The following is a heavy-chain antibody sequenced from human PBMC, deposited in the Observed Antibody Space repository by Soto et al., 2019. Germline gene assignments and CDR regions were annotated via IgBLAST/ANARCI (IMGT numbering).Heavy chain of an antibody. CDR1: GYTFTSYG. V-gene: IGHV1-18*01. CDR2: ISAYNGNT. J-gene: IGHJ5*02. CDR3: ARDRDVYHGWWFDP. D-gene: IGHD6-19*01. Sequence: GASVKVSCKASGYTFTSYGISWVRQAPGQGLEWMGWISAYNGNTNYAQKLQGRVTMTTDTSTSTAYMELRSLRSDDTAVYYCARDRDVYHGWWFDPWSQGTLVTVDS.